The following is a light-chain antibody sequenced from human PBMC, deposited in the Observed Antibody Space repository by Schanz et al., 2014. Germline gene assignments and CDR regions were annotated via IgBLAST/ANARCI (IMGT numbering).Light chain of an antibody. CDR3: QQYDRSPRT. V-gene: IGKV3-20*01. CDR1: QSVSTY. Sequence: EIVLTQSPATLSLSPGERATLSCRASQSVSTYLAWYQQKPGQAPRLLIYDASSRATGIPDRFSGSGSGTDFTLTISTLEPEDFAVYYCQQYDRSPRTFGPGTKVEIK. J-gene: IGKJ1*01. CDR2: DAS.